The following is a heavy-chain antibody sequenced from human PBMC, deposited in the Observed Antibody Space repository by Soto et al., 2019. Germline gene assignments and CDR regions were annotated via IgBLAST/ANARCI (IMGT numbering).Heavy chain of an antibody. J-gene: IGHJ4*02. Sequence: EASVKVSCKASGGTFSSYAISWVRQAPGQGLEWMGGIIPIFGTANYAQKFQGRVTITADESTSTAYMELSSLRSEDTAVYYCARSVVPAAIWLEATPNYYFDYWGQGTLVTVSS. CDR1: GGTFSSYA. CDR2: IIPIFGTA. V-gene: IGHV1-69*13. CDR3: ARSVVPAAIWLEATPNYYFDY. D-gene: IGHD2-2*01.